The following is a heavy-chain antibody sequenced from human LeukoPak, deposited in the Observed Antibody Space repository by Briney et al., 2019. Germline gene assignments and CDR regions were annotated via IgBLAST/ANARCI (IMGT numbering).Heavy chain of an antibody. CDR3: AREGYGEHYYYYGMDV. CDR2: ISAYNGNT. V-gene: IGHV1-18*01. J-gene: IGHJ6*02. D-gene: IGHD4-17*01. Sequence: ASVKVSCKASGYTFTSYGISWVRQAPGQGLEWMGWISAYNGNTNYAQKLQGRVTITTDTSTSTAYMELRSLRSDDTAVYYCAREGYGEHYYYYGMDVWGQGTTVTVSS. CDR1: GYTFTSYG.